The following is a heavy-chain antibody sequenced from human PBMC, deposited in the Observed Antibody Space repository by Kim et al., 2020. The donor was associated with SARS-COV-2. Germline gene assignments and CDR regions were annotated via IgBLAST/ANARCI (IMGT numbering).Heavy chain of an antibody. CDR3: AREGWFLGALIARGYYFDY. CDR2: IYTSGST. CDR1: GGSISSGSYY. D-gene: IGHD3-22*01. V-gene: IGHV4-61*02. Sequence: SETLSLTCTVSGGSISSGSYYWSWIRQPAGKGLEWIGRIYTSGSTNYNPSLKSRVTISVDTSKNQFSLKLSSVTAADTAVYYCAREGWFLGALIARGYYFDYWGQGTLVTVSS. J-gene: IGHJ4*02.